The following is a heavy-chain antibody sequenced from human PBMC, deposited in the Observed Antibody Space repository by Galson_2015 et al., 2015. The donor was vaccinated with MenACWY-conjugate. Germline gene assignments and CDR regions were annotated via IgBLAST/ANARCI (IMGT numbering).Heavy chain of an antibody. CDR3: ARSDGHFYSYMDV. CDR2: TYYRSKWYS. V-gene: IGHV6-1*01. CDR1: GDSVLSNSAA. J-gene: IGHJ6*03. Sequence: ISGDSVLSNSAAWHWIRQSPSRGLEWLGRTYYRSKWYSDYAISVKSRITINPDSSKHQFSLHLNSVTPEDTAVYYCARSDGHFYSYMDVWGQGTTVTVSS.